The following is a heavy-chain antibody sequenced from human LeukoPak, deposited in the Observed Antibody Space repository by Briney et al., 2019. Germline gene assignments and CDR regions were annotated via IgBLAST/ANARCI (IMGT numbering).Heavy chain of an antibody. CDR1: GFTFDDYA. V-gene: IGHV3-9*01. J-gene: IGHJ4*02. D-gene: IGHD5-18*01. CDR2: ISWNSGSI. CDR3: ARDLGPVDTAMR. Sequence: PGGSLRLSCAASGFTFDDYAMHWVRQAPGKGLEWVSGISWNSGSIGYADSVKGRFTISRDNAKNSLYLQMNSLRAEDTAVYYCARDLGPVDTAMRWGQGTLVTVSS.